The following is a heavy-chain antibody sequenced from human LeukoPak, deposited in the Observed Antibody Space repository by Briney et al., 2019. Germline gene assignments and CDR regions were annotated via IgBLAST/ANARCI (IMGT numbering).Heavy chain of an antibody. V-gene: IGHV3-NL1*01. Sequence: PGGSLRLSCAASGFTFSSYGMHWVRQAPGKGLEWVSVIYSGGSTYYADSVKGRFTISRDNSKNTLYLQMNSLRAEDTAVYYCATTYDSSGYFDYWGQGTLVTVSS. CDR1: GFTFSSYG. D-gene: IGHD3-22*01. J-gene: IGHJ4*02. CDR2: IYSGGST. CDR3: ATTYDSSGYFDY.